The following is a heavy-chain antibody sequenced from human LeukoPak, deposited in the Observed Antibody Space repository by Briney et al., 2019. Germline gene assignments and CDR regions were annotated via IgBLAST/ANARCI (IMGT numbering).Heavy chain of an antibody. CDR1: GGSISSYY. J-gene: IGHJ4*02. V-gene: IGHV4-59*01. D-gene: IGHD3-10*01. CDR3: ARSGWFGELTYFDY. Sequence: PSGTLSLTCTVSGGSISSYYWSWIRQPPGKGLEWIGYIYYSGSTNYNPSLKSRVTISVDTSKNQFSLKLSSVTAADTAVYYCARSGWFGELTYFDYWGQGTLVTVSS. CDR2: IYYSGST.